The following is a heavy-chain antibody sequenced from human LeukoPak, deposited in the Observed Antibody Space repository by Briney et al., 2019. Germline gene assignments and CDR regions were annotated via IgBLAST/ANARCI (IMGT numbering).Heavy chain of an antibody. Sequence: SETLSLTCAVSGGSISSGGYSWSWIRQPPGKGLEWIGYIYYSGSTYYNPSLKSRVTISEDTSKNQFSLKLSSVTAADTAVYYCARTNDYGGNRGRWFDPWGQGTLVTVSS. CDR1: GGSISSGGYS. CDR3: ARTNDYGGNRGRWFDP. CDR2: IYYSGST. V-gene: IGHV4-30-4*07. J-gene: IGHJ5*02. D-gene: IGHD4-23*01.